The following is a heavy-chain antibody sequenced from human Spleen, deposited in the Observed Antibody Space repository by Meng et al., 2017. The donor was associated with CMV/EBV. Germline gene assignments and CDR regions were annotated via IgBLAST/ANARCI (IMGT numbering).Heavy chain of an antibody. Sequence: GESLKISCSASGFTVSSNYMSWVRQAPGKGLEWVSVISGDGATTYYADSVTGRFTISRDNSKNTLYLQMNSLRAEDTAVYYCARGGSTIAARPYYFDNWGQGTLVTVSS. CDR1: GFTVSSNY. CDR3: ARGGSTIAARPYYFDN. V-gene: IGHV3-23*01. CDR2: ISGDGATT. J-gene: IGHJ4*02. D-gene: IGHD6-6*01.